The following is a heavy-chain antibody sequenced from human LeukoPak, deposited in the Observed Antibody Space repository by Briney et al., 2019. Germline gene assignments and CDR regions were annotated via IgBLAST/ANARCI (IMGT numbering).Heavy chain of an antibody. CDR3: ARPIRGYNYGFDY. V-gene: IGHV4-61*01. CDR2: IYYSGST. Sequence: SETLSLTCTVSGGSVNSGSYYWSWIRQPPGKGLEWIGYIYYSGSTNYNPSLKRRVTISVDTSKNQFSLKLSSVTAADTAVYYCARPIRGYNYGFDYWGQGTLVTVSS. D-gene: IGHD5-18*01. J-gene: IGHJ4*02. CDR1: GGSVNSGSYY.